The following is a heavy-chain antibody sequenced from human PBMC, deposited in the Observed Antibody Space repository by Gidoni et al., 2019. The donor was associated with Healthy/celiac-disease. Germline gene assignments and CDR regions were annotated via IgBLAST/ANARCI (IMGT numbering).Heavy chain of an antibody. Sequence: QVQLQQSGPGLVKPSQTLSLTCAISGDGVSSHSAGWNWIRQSPSRGLEWLGRTYYRSKWYNDYAESVKSRITINPDTSKNQFSLQLNSVTPEDTAVYYCARDRLVVAGTSFDYWGQGTLVTVSS. J-gene: IGHJ4*02. CDR3: ARDRLVVAGTSFDY. D-gene: IGHD6-19*01. V-gene: IGHV6-1*01. CDR1: GDGVSSHSAG. CDR2: TYYRSKWYN.